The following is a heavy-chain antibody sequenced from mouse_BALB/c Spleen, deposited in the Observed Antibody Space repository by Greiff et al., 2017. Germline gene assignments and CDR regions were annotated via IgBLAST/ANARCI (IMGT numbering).Heavy chain of an antibody. V-gene: IGHV1-80*01. CDR2: IYPGDGDT. CDR3: AREGDGSSYWFAY. Sequence: QVQLKQSGAELVRPGSSVKISCKASGYAFSSYWMNWVKQRPGQGLEWIGQIYPGDGDTNYNGKFKGKATLTADKSSSTAYMQLSSLTSEDSAVYFCAREGDGSSYWFAYWGQGTLVTVSA. CDR1: GYAFSSYW. D-gene: IGHD1-1*01. J-gene: IGHJ3*01.